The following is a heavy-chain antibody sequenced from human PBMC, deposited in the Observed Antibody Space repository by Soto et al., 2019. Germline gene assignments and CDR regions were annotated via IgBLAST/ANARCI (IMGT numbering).Heavy chain of an antibody. J-gene: IGHJ4*02. D-gene: IGHD2-15*01. V-gene: IGHV1-18*01. Sequence: QVQLVQSGAEVRKPGASVKVSCEASGYTFTTYDICWVRQAPGQGLEWLGWISAYSGDKKYAQKFQGRVTMTTDTSTITAYMELRSLRSDDTAIYYCTRTPRGAGTFDYWGQGTLVTVSS. CDR1: GYTFTTYD. CDR2: ISAYSGDK. CDR3: TRTPRGAGTFDY.